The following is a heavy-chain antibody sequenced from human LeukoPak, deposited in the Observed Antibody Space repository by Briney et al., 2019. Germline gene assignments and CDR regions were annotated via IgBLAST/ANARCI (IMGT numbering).Heavy chain of an antibody. Sequence: PGGSLRLSCAASGFSFSNYTINWVRQAPGKGLEWVSAITGSDDSTYYADSVKGRFTISRDKSKKTLYLQMNSLRAEDTAVYYCAKELTTLRFLEGGFDYWGQGTLVTVSS. CDR1: GFSFSNYT. V-gene: IGHV3-23*01. J-gene: IGHJ4*02. CDR2: ITGSDDST. D-gene: IGHD3-3*01. CDR3: AKELTTLRFLEGGFDY.